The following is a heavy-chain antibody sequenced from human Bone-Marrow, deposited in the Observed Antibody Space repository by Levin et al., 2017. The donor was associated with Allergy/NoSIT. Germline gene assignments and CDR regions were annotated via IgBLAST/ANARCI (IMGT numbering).Heavy chain of an antibody. D-gene: IGHD3-3*01. J-gene: IGHJ3*02. CDR3: ARERLRFLEWLSFDAFDI. Sequence: SGGSLRLSCAASEFTFSRYWMSWVRQAPGKGLEWVANIKQDGSEKYYVDSVEGRFTISRDNAKNSLYLQMNSLRAEDTAVYYCARERLRFLEWLSFDAFDIWGQGTMLTVSS. V-gene: IGHV3-7*01. CDR1: EFTFSRYW. CDR2: IKQDGSEK.